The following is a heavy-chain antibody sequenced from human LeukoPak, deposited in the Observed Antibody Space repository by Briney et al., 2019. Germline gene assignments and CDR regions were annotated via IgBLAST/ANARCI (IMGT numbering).Heavy chain of an antibody. D-gene: IGHD1-14*01. J-gene: IGHJ3*02. V-gene: IGHV3-21*01. CDR1: GFSFSSYN. CDR2: ISSSSSYR. Sequence: GGSLRLSCAGSGFSFSSYNINWVRQAPGKGLEWVSSISSSSSYRSYADSVKGRFTISRDNGKNSLYLQMNSLRAEDTAVYYCARDRGIEDAFDIWGQGTMVTVSS. CDR3: ARDRGIEDAFDI.